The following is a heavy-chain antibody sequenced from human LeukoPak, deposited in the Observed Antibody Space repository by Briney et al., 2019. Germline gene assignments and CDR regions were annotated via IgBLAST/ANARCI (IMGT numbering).Heavy chain of an antibody. CDR2: IKGDGSEK. Sequence: GGSLRLSCAASGFTSSSYSMNWVRLAPGKGLEWVANIKGDGSEKWYADSVKGRFTISRDNAQNSVHLQMNSLRAEDTAVYHCARDEYRSRWLHPWGQGTLVTVTS. CDR1: GFTSSSYS. J-gene: IGHJ5*02. D-gene: IGHD5-24*01. CDR3: ARDEYRSRWLHP. V-gene: IGHV3-7*01.